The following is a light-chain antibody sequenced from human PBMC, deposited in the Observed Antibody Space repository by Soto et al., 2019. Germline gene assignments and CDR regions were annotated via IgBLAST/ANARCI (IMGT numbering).Light chain of an antibody. Sequence: DIQMTQSPSSLSASVGDRVTITCRASQSISSYLNWDQQKPGKSPKLLIYSAYSLQSGDPSRFSGSGSGTDFILTIRCLQPEDFATYLCQQSESTLSLTFGQGTQVEMK. CDR1: QSISSY. J-gene: IGKJ1*01. CDR3: QQSESTLSLT. V-gene: IGKV1-39*01. CDR2: SAY.